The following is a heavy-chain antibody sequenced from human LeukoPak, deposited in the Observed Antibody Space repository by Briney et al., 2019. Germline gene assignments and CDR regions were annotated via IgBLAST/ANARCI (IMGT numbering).Heavy chain of an antibody. Sequence: GGSLRLSCAASGFTFSSYSMNWVRQAPGKGLEWVSYISSFSSTIYYADSVMGRFIISRGNAKNSLYLQMNSLRAEDTAVYYCARSPNYKGYFDYWGQGTLVTVSS. CDR2: ISSFSSTI. V-gene: IGHV3-48*04. CDR1: GFTFSSYS. J-gene: IGHJ4*02. D-gene: IGHD3-10*01. CDR3: ARSPNYKGYFDY.